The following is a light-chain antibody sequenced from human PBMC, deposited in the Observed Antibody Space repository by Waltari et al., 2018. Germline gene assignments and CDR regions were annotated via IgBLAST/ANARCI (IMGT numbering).Light chain of an antibody. CDR3: QVWDTTSNHWV. J-gene: IGLJ2*01. CDR2: YDS. V-gene: IGLV3-21*04. Sequence: SYVLTQPPSVSVAPGATARISCGGNDIGTKSVHWFQQRPSQAPVLVIYYDSDRPSGIHVRFPGLKSENTATLTISRVEAGDDAVYYCQVWDTTSNHWVFGGGTKLTVL. CDR1: DIGTKS.